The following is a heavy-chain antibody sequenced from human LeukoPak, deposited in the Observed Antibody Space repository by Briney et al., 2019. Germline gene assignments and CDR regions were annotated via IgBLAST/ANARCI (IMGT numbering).Heavy chain of an antibody. J-gene: IGHJ3*02. CDR1: GYTLTSYG. CDR3: ARGPGGNRARIYYYGSGSQRRPHAFDI. V-gene: IGHV1-18*01. Sequence: ASVKVSCKASGYTLTSYGISWVRQAPGQGLEWMGRISAYNGNTNYAQKFQGRVTMTTDTSTSTAYMELRSLRSDDTAVYYCARGPGGNRARIYYYGSGSQRRPHAFDIWGQGTMVTVSS. CDR2: ISAYNGNT. D-gene: IGHD3-10*01.